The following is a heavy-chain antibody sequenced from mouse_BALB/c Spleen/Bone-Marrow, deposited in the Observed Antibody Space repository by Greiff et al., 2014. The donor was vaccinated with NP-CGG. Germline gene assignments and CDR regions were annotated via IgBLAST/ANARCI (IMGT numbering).Heavy chain of an antibody. D-gene: IGHD1-1*01. V-gene: IGHV14-3*02. J-gene: IGHJ2*01. CDR1: GFNIKDTY. CDR3: ARSYGSSPFDY. Sequence: VQLQQPGAELVEPGASVKLSCTASGFNIKDTYMHWVKQRPEQGLEWIGRIDPANGNTKYDPKFQGKATITADTSSNTAYLQLSSLTSEDTAVYYCARSYGSSPFDYWGQGTTLTVSS. CDR2: IDPANGNT.